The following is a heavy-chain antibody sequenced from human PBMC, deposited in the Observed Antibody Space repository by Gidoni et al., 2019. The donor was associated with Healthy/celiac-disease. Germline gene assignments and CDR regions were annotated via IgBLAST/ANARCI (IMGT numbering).Heavy chain of an antibody. CDR1: GFTFSSYS. CDR2: ISSSSSYI. D-gene: IGHD3-16*01. V-gene: IGHV3-21*01. Sequence: EVQLVESGGGLVKPGGSLRLPRAASGFTFSSYSMNWVRQAPGQGLEWVSSISSSSSYIYYADSVKGRFTISRDNAKNSLYLQMNSLRAEDTAVYYCASPGGGMDVWGQGTTVTVSS. J-gene: IGHJ6*02. CDR3: ASPGGGMDV.